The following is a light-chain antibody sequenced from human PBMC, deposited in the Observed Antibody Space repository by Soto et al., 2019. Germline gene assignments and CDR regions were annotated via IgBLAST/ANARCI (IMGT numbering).Light chain of an antibody. CDR1: QTVSNK. Sequence: IVLTQSPATVSSNKGERATLSCRASQTVSNKLAWYQHKPGQAPRLLIYDTSNRATGIPARFSGSGSGTDFTLTISRLEPEDFAVYYCHQRKSWPRTFCQGT. CDR2: DTS. V-gene: IGKV3-11*01. CDR3: HQRKSWPRT. J-gene: IGKJ1*01.